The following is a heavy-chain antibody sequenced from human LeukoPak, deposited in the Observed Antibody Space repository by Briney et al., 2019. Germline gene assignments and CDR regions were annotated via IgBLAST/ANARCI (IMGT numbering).Heavy chain of an antibody. Sequence: GGSLRPSCAASGFTFSSYWMSWVRQAPGKGLEWVANIKQDGSEKYYVDSVKGRFTISRDNAKNSLYLQMNSLRAEDTAVYYCARDSRVVGASYFDYWGQGTLVTVSS. D-gene: IGHD1-26*01. J-gene: IGHJ4*02. V-gene: IGHV3-7*01. CDR1: GFTFSSYW. CDR2: IKQDGSEK. CDR3: ARDSRVVGASYFDY.